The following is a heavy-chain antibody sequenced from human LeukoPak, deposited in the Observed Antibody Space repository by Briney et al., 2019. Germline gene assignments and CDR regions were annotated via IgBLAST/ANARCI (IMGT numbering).Heavy chain of an antibody. D-gene: IGHD3-10*01. J-gene: IGHJ5*02. CDR2: IDYSGST. CDR1: GGSLSGYS. V-gene: IGHV4-34*01. Sequence: SETPSLTCAVYGGSLSGYSWTWIRQPPGKGLEWLGEIDYSGSTNYNASLTGRVTVSADTSQNHFSLTPSSVTAADTAVYYCARVYITVVRGSWFDPWGQGTLVTVSS. CDR3: ARVYITVVRGSWFDP.